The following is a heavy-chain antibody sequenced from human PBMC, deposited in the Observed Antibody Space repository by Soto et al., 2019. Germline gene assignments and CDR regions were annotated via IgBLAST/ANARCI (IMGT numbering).Heavy chain of an antibody. D-gene: IGHD2-15*01. CDR2: IYPADSNT. CDR1: GYSFTSYW. Sequence: GASLKISCKVSGYSFTSYWIGWVRQMPGKGLEWMGIIYPADSNTKYSPSLQGQVSISADRSISTAYQQCSSLKASAAAIYCCATGNSCCYGSFDDWGQGTPVTVSS. CDR3: ATGNSCCYGSFDD. V-gene: IGHV5-51*01. J-gene: IGHJ4*02.